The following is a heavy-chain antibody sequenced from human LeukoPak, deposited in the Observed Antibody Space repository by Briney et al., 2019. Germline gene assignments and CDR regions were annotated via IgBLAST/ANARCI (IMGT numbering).Heavy chain of an antibody. V-gene: IGHV4-39*07. CDR2: IYYSGSA. J-gene: IGHJ4*02. D-gene: IGHD6-13*01. CDR3: AVQQLFQRFEY. CDR1: GGSISSSYYY. Sequence: SETLSLTCTVSGGSISSSYYYWGWIRQPPGKGLEWIGSIYYSGSASYNPSLKSRVTISEATSKHQFSLKLSSVTAADAAVYECAVQQLFQRFEYWGQGTLVTVSS.